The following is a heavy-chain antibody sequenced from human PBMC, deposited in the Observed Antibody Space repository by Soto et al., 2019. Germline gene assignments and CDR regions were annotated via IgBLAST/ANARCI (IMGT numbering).Heavy chain of an antibody. V-gene: IGHV5-51*01. D-gene: IGHD1-7*01. J-gene: IGHJ4*02. CDR1: GYTFNSFW. CDR3: VTTRDGTTFFPH. Sequence: PGESLKISCQGSGYTFNSFWIGWVGQMPGEGLEWMGLMFPWTSDTRYSPSFQGHVSISVDRSTGTGYLQWNSLKASDTAMYYCVTTRDGTTFFPHWGQGTPVTVS. CDR2: MFPWTSDT.